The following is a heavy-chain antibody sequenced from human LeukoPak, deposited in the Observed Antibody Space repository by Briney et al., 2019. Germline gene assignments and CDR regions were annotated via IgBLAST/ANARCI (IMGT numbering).Heavy chain of an antibody. V-gene: IGHV3-48*01. CDR3: ARADCSSTSCYDYYYYGMDV. CDR1: GFTFSSYS. J-gene: IGHJ6*02. Sequence: GGSLRLSCAASGFTFSSYSMNWVRQAPGKGLEWVSYISSSSSTIYYADSVKGRFTTSRDNAKNSLYLQMNSLRAEDTAVYYCARADCSSTSCYDYYYYGMDVWGQGTTVTVSS. CDR2: ISSSSSTI. D-gene: IGHD2-2*01.